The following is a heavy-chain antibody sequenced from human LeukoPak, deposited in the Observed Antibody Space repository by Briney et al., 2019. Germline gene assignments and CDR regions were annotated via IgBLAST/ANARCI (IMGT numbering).Heavy chain of an antibody. V-gene: IGHV1-18*01. J-gene: IGHJ4*02. D-gene: IGHD3-22*01. CDR2: ISAYNGNT. Sequence: ASVNVSCKASGYTFTSYGISWVRPAPGQGLEWMGWISAYNGNTNYAQKLQGRVTMTTDTSTSTAYMELRSLRSDDTAVYYCARGRRYYDSSGYYSPYFDYWGQGTLVTVSS. CDR1: GYTFTSYG. CDR3: ARGRRYYDSSGYYSPYFDY.